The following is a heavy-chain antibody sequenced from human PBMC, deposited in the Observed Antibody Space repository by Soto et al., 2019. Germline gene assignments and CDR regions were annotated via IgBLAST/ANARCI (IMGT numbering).Heavy chain of an antibody. D-gene: IGHD6-13*01. V-gene: IGHV4-61*01. CDR1: GGSVSSGSYY. CDR2: IYYSGST. Sequence: SETLSLTWTVSGGSVSSGSYYWSWIRQPPGKGLEWIGYIYYSGSTNYNPSLKSRVTISVDTSKNQFSLKLSSVTAADTTVYYCATSGAAAGTGWYFPYYYYYGMDIWGQGTTLTVSS. J-gene: IGHJ6*02. CDR3: ATSGAAAGTGWYFPYYYYYGMDI.